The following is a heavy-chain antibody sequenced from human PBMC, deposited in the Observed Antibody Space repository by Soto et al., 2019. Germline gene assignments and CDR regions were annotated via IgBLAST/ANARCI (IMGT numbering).Heavy chain of an antibody. J-gene: IGHJ6*02. CDR1: GGSISSYY. Sequence: SETLSLNCTVSGGSISSYYWSWIRQPPGKGLEWIGYIYYSGSTNYNPSLKSRVTISVDTSKNQFSLKLSSVTAADTAVYYCARGSHYDILTGYYFGFGMDVWGQGTTVTVSS. CDR2: IYYSGST. D-gene: IGHD3-9*01. CDR3: ARGSHYDILTGYYFGFGMDV. V-gene: IGHV4-59*01.